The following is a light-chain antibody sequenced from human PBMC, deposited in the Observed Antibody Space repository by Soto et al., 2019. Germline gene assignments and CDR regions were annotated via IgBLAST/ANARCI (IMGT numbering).Light chain of an antibody. J-gene: IGKJ3*01. CDR3: QEYSKCPLFT. Sequence: EIVVTQSPGILSVSPGDRATLSCRASQSVSTNFAWYQQKPGQAPTLLIYAASTRTTGIPARFTGSGSGTDFTLTISSLQSEDFAVYYCQEYSKCPLFTFGPGTRVDIK. CDR1: QSVSTN. V-gene: IGKV3-15*01. CDR2: AAS.